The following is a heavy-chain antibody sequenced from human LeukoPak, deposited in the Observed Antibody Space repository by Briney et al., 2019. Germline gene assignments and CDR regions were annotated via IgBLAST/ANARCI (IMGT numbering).Heavy chain of an antibody. D-gene: IGHD6-6*01. CDR2: IYYSGST. CDR3: ARVSGSSGFFDY. CDR1: GGSISSYY. Sequence: PSETLSLTCTVSGGSISSYYWSWIRQPPGEGLEWIGYIYYSGSTNYNPSLKSRVTISVDTSKNQFSLKLSSVTAADTAVYYCARVSGSSGFFDYWGQGTLVTVSS. J-gene: IGHJ4*02. V-gene: IGHV4-59*01.